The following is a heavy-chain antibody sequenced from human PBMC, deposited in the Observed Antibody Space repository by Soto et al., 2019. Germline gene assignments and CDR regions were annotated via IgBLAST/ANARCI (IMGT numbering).Heavy chain of an antibody. CDR2: ISSSGSTI. V-gene: IGHV3-48*03. J-gene: IGHJ6*02. Sequence: GGSLRLSCAASGFTFSSYEMNWVRQAPGKGLEGVSYISSSGSTIYYADPVKGRFTISRDNAKNSLYLQMNSLRAQDTAVYYCARDHKGGYYYYGMDVWGQGPTVTVSS. CDR3: ARDHKGGYYYYGMDV. CDR1: GFTFSSYE.